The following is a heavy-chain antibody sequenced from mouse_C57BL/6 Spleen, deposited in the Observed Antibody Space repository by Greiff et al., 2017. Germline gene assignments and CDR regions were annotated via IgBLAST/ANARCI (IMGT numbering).Heavy chain of an antibody. CDR1: GYTFTSYW. CDR2: IDPSDSYT. V-gene: IGHV1-69*01. Sequence: QVQLQQPGAELVMPGASVKLSCKASGYTFTSYWMHWVKQRPGQGLEWIGEIDPSDSYTNYNQKFKGKSTLTVDKSSSTAYMQLSSLTSEDSAVYYGARGRDWYFDVWGTGTTVTVSS. J-gene: IGHJ1*03. CDR3: ARGRDWYFDV.